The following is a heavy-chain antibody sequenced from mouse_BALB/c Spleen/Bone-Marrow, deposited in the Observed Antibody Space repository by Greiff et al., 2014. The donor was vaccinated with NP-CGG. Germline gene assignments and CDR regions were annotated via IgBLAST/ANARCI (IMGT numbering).Heavy chain of an antibody. Sequence: VQLQQSGAELVKPGASGKLSCTASGFNIKDTYMHWGKQRPEQGLEGIGRIDPANGNTKYDPKFQGKATITADTSSNTAYLQLSSLTSENTAVYYCAIYYYGSSGFAYWGQGTLVTVSA. CDR3: AIYYYGSSGFAY. CDR2: IDPANGNT. V-gene: IGHV14-3*02. D-gene: IGHD1-1*01. J-gene: IGHJ3*01. CDR1: GFNIKDTY.